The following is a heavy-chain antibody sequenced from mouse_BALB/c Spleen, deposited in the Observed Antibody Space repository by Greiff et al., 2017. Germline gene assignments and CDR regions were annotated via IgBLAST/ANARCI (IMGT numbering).Heavy chain of an antibody. V-gene: IGHV5-4*02. CDR2: ISDGGSYT. Sequence: DVMLVESGGGLVKPGGSLKLSCAASGFTFSDYYMYWVRQTPEKRLEWVATISDGGSYTYYPDSVKGRFTISRDNAKNNLYLQMSSLKSEDTAMYYCARGPSTVVATGFDYWGQGTTLTVSS. CDR1: GFTFSDYY. CDR3: ARGPSTVVATGFDY. D-gene: IGHD1-1*01. J-gene: IGHJ2*01.